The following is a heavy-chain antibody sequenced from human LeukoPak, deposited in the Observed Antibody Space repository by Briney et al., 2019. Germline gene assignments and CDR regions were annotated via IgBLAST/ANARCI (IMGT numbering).Heavy chain of an antibody. CDR3: ARGDPYYDSSGYYGFDP. V-gene: IGHV3-21*01. CDR1: GFTFSSYS. CDR2: ISSSSSYI. Sequence: GGSLRLSCAASGFTFSSYSMNWVHQAPGKGLEWVSSISSSSSYIYYADSVKGRFTISRDNAKNSLYLQMNSLRAEDTAVYYCARGDPYYDSSGYYGFDPWGQGTLVTVS. J-gene: IGHJ5*02. D-gene: IGHD3-22*01.